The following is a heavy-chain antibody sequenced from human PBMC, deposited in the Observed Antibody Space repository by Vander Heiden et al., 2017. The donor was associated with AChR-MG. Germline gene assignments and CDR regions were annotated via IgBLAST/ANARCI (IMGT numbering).Heavy chain of an antibody. V-gene: IGHV3-30-3*01. CDR1: GFTRSSYA. Sequence: QVQLVESGGGVVQPGRSLRLSCPASGFTRSSYAMHWGRQAPGKGLEWVAVISYDGSNKYYADSVKGRFTISRDNSKNTLYLQMNSLRAEDTAVYYCARRGPDSSGSDAFDIWGQGTMVTVSS. D-gene: IGHD6-19*01. CDR2: ISYDGSNK. J-gene: IGHJ3*02. CDR3: ARRGPDSSGSDAFDI.